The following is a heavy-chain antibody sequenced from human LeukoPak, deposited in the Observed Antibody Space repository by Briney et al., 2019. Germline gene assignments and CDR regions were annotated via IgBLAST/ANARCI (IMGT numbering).Heavy chain of an antibody. V-gene: IGHV4-59*01. CDR3: ASASTYSSSWEGDFDY. CDR1: GGSISGYY. CDR2: IYSSGST. Sequence: SETLSLTCTVSGGSISGYYWSWIRQPPGKGLQWIGWIYSSGSTSCNPALRSRVTISIDTSKNQFFLKLSSVTAADTAVYYCASASTYSSSWEGDFDYWGQGALVTVSS. D-gene: IGHD2-2*01. J-gene: IGHJ4*02.